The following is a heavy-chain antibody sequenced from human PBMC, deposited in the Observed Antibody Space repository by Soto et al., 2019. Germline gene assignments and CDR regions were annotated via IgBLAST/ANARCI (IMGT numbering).Heavy chain of an antibody. CDR1: GYSFTSYW. CDR2: IYPGDSDT. D-gene: IGHD2-2*01. CDR3: ASLGGYCSSTKCYGGGDY. Sequence: EVQLVQSGAEVKKPGESLKISCKGSGYSFTSYWIGWVRQMPGKGLEWMGIIYPGDSDTRYSPSFQGQVTISADKSISTAYLQWSSLKASDTAMYYCASLGGYCSSTKCYGGGDYWGQGTQVTVSS. J-gene: IGHJ4*02. V-gene: IGHV5-51*03.